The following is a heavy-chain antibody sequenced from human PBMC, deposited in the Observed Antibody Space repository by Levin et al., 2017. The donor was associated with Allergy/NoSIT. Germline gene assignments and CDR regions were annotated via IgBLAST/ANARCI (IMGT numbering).Heavy chain of an antibody. V-gene: IGHV3-7*04. CDR2: IKPDGSEK. Sequence: PGGSLRLSCVVSGFKFKNYWMTWVRQAPGKELEWVATIKPDGSEKYHVDSVRGRFTISRDNAKYSLYLQMNSLRAEDTAVYSCARGHYGMDVWGQGTTVTVSS. CDR1: GFKFKNYW. J-gene: IGHJ6*02. CDR3: ARGHYGMDV.